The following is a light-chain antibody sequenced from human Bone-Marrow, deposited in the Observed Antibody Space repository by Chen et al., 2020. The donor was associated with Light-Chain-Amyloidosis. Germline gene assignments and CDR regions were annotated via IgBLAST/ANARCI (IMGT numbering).Light chain of an antibody. CDR1: SGSIATNY. J-gene: IGLJ3*02. Sequence: NFMLTQPHSVSESPGKTVIISCTRSSGSIATNYVQWYQQRPGSSPTTMIYEDAQRPSGVPDRFSCSIDRASNSASLTISGLKTEDEADYYCQSYQGSSQGVFGGGTKLTVL. V-gene: IGLV6-57*01. CDR3: QSYQGSSQGV. CDR2: EDA.